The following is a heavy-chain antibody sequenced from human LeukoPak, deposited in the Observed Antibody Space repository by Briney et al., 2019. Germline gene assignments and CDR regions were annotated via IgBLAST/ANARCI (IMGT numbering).Heavy chain of an antibody. J-gene: IGHJ1*01. CDR3: AGRGQRYFRD. D-gene: IGHD3-9*01. CDR2: IYKIGNT. Sequence: KPSETLSLTCSVSGDSISTAYWSRIRQSPEKGLEWIGYIYKIGNTDYNPSLKSRVTISLDTSKNQLSLSLKSVTAADTAVYYCAGRGQRYFRDWGQGTLVTVSS. V-gene: IGHV4-59*08. CDR1: GDSISTAY.